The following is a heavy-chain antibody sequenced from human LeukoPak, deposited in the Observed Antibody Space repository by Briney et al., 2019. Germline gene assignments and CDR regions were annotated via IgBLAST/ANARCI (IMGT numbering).Heavy chain of an antibody. CDR2: IIPILGIA. J-gene: IGHJ6*03. Sequence: SVKVSCKASGGTFSSYTISWVRQAPGQGLEWMGRIIPILGIANYAQRLQGRVTMTTDTSTSTAYMELRSLRSDDTAVYYCARAGYCSGGSCYPYYYYYMDVWGKGTTVTVSS. CDR3: ARAGYCSGGSCYPYYYYYMDV. V-gene: IGHV1-69*02. D-gene: IGHD2-15*01. CDR1: GGTFSSYT.